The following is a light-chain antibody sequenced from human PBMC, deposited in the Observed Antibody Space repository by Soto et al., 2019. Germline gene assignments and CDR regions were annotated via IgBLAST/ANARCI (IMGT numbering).Light chain of an antibody. Sequence: DIQMTQSPSTLSASVGDRVAITCRASQYISNWLAWYQQKPGKAHKLLIYKASILESGVPSRFSGSASATEFTLTISSLQPDDFANYYRQPYNSQRTFGQGTKVEIK. J-gene: IGKJ1*01. V-gene: IGKV1-5*03. CDR3: QPYNSQRT. CDR2: KAS. CDR1: QYISNW.